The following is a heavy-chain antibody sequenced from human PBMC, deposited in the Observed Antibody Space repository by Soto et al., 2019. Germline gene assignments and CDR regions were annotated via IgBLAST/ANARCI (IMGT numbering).Heavy chain of an antibody. CDR2: ISNSGNT. J-gene: IGHJ4*02. CDR1: GGSISGFY. D-gene: IGHD1-26*01. V-gene: IGHV4-59*01. CDR3: ARDSAVGSTKRGFEY. Sequence: QVQLQQSGPGLVRPSETLSLSCTVSGGSISGFYWSWVRQPPGKGLERIGYISNSGNTNYNRSLKSRVSISMDTSKNPVSLKLRSVTAADTALYYCARDSAVGSTKRGFEYWGQGTLVTVSS.